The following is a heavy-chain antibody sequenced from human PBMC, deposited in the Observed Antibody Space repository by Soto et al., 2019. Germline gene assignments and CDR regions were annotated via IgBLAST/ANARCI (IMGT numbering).Heavy chain of an antibody. CDR1: GFTFSSYA. J-gene: IGHJ4*02. Sequence: GVSLRLSCAASGFTFSSYAMSWVRQAPGKGLDWVSSISGNGGSTYYADSVKGRFTISGDNSKNTLYLQMNSLRAEDTAVYYCAKGKAVTRIYYFDYWGQGALVTVSS. CDR2: ISGNGGST. D-gene: IGHD6-19*01. CDR3: AKGKAVTRIYYFDY. V-gene: IGHV3-23*01.